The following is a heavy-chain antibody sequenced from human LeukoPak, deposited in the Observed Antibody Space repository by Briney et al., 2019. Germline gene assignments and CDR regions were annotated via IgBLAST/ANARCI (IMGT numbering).Heavy chain of an antibody. V-gene: IGHV3-48*02. Sequence: GGSLRLSCAASGFTFSSYSMNWVRQAPGKGLEWVSHITASGTAMFYADSVKGRFTISRDNAKNSLYLQMNSLRDEDTAVYYCARDGGYSGYDADRWGQGTLVTVSS. CDR3: ARDGGYSGYDADR. CDR1: GFTFSSYS. J-gene: IGHJ5*02. CDR2: ITASGTAM. D-gene: IGHD5-12*01.